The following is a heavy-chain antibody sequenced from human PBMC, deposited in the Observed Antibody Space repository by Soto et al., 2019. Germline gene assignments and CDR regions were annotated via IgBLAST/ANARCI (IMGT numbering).Heavy chain of an antibody. Sequence: ASVNVSCKASGYTFTSYGISWVRQAPGQGLEWMGWISAYNGNTNYAQKLQGRVTMTTDTSTSTAYMELRSLRSDDTAVYYCAREDLTSSSASFDYWGQGTLVTVSS. J-gene: IGHJ4*02. CDR1: GYTFTSYG. D-gene: IGHD6-6*01. V-gene: IGHV1-18*01. CDR3: AREDLTSSSASFDY. CDR2: ISAYNGNT.